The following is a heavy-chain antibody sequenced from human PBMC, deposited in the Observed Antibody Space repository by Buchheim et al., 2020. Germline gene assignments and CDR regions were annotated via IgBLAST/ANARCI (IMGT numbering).Heavy chain of an antibody. CDR3: ARGRSYGTRTNHYYYYYMDV. CDR1: GYTFTGYY. D-gene: IGHD5-18*01. Sequence: QVQLVQSGAEVKKPGASVKVSCKASGYTFTGYYMHWVRQAPGQGLEWMGWINPNSGGTNYAQKFQGWVTMTRDTSIRTAYMELSRLRSDDTAVYYCARGRSYGTRTNHYYYYYMDVWGKGTT. V-gene: IGHV1-2*04. J-gene: IGHJ6*03. CDR2: INPNSGGT.